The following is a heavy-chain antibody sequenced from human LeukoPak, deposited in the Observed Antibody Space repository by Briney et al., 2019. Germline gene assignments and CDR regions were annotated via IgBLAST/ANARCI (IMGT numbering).Heavy chain of an antibody. Sequence: GESLKISCKGSGYSFTSYWIGWVRQMPGKGLEWMGIIYPGDSDTRYSPSFQGQVTISADKSISTAYLQWSSLKASDTAMYYCARGGLDCSGGSCYPTRNFDYWGQGTLVTVSS. D-gene: IGHD2-15*01. CDR1: GYSFTSYW. V-gene: IGHV5-51*01. CDR2: IYPGDSDT. J-gene: IGHJ4*02. CDR3: ARGGLDCSGGSCYPTRNFDY.